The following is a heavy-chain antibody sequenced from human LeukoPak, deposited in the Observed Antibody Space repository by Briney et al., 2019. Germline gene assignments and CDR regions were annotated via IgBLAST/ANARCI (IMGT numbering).Heavy chain of an antibody. CDR1: GFTFSSYA. CDR3: ATYRQVLLPFES. Sequence: HSGGSLRLSCAASGFTFSSYAMSWVRQAPGKGLEWVSGISGSGGSTYYADSVKGRFTISRDNSKSTLSLQMNSLRAEDTAIYYCATYRQVLLPFESWGQGTLVTVSS. J-gene: IGHJ4*02. D-gene: IGHD2-8*02. V-gene: IGHV3-23*01. CDR2: ISGSGGST.